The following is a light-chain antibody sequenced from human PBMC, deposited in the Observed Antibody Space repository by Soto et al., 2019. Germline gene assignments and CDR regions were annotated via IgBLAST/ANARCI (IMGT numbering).Light chain of an antibody. Sequence: QSVLTQPASVSGSPGQSITISCTGTSSDVGGYNYVSWYQQHPGKAPKLMIYDVSNRPSGVSNRFSGSKSGNTASLTISGLQAEDEADYYCSPYTSSSTFVVFVGGTKLTVL. V-gene: IGLV2-14*01. J-gene: IGLJ2*01. CDR2: DVS. CDR1: SSDVGGYNY. CDR3: SPYTSSSTFVV.